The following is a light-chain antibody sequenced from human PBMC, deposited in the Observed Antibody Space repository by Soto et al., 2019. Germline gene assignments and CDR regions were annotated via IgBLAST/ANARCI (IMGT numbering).Light chain of an antibody. V-gene: IGLV1-40*01. CDR2: GNN. CDR1: SSNIGAGYD. J-gene: IGLJ2*01. CDR3: KSYDSSLSFVV. Sequence: QSVLTQPPSVSGAPGQRVTISCTGSSSNIGAGYDVHWYQQLPGTAPKLLIYGNNNRPSGVPDRFSGSKSGTSASLAITGLQAEDEADYYCKSYDSSLSFVVFGGGTKLTVL.